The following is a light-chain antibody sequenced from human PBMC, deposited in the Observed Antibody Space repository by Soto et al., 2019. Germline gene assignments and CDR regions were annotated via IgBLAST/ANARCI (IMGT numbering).Light chain of an antibody. CDR2: AVN. CDR1: SSDVGDYNY. Sequence: QSALTQPRSVSGSPGQSVTISCTGTSSDVGDYNYVSWYQQHPGKSPKLLIYAVNMRPSGVPDRFSGSKSGNTAFLTISGLQAEDEADYPYCSYGGSYTWVFGGGTKLTVL. V-gene: IGLV2-11*01. J-gene: IGLJ3*02. CDR3: CSYGGSYTWV.